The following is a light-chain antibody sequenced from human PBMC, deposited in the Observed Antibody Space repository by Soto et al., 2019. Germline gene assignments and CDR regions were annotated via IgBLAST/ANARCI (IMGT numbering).Light chain of an antibody. Sequence: QSVLTQAPSASGTPGQRVTISCSGSSSNIGINTVSWYQQVPGTAPKLLIYSNDQRPSGVPDRFSGSKSGTSASLAIGGLLSEDEADYYCAAWDDSLNGWVFGGGTKLTVL. J-gene: IGLJ3*02. CDR3: AAWDDSLNGWV. V-gene: IGLV1-44*01. CDR2: SND. CDR1: SSNIGINT.